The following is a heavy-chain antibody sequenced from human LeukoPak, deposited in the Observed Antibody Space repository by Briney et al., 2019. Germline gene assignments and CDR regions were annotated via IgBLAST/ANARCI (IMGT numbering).Heavy chain of an antibody. J-gene: IGHJ5*02. D-gene: IGHD5-24*01. V-gene: IGHV4-59*01. Sequence: SETLPLTCTVSGGSISSYYWSWIRQPPGKGLEWIGYLSYSGSTNYNPSLKSRVTISVDTSKNQFSLKLSSVTAADTAVYYCARGEYNYGGHNWFDPWGQGTLVTVSS. CDR3: ARGEYNYGGHNWFDP. CDR1: GGSISSYY. CDR2: LSYSGST.